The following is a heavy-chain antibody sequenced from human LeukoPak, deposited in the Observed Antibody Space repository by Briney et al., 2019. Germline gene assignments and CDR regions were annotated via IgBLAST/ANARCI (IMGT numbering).Heavy chain of an antibody. D-gene: IGHD2-15*01. J-gene: IGHJ4*02. Sequence: PGGSPRLSCAASGFTFSSYAMSWVRQAPGKGLEWVSAIRSDGSITNYADSVKGRFTISRDNSKNTLDLQMNSLRADDTAVYHCAKRSCSGGSCNFDYWGQGTLVTASS. CDR2: IRSDGSIT. CDR3: AKRSCSGGSCNFDY. V-gene: IGHV3-23*01. CDR1: GFTFSSYA.